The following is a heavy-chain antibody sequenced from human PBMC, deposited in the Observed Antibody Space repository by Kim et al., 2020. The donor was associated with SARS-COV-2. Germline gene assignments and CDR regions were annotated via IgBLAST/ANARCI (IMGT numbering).Heavy chain of an antibody. Sequence: GGSLRLSCAASGFTFSSYWMTWFRQAPGKGLEWVANIKQEGNQKYYVDSVKGRFTISRDNAKNSLYLQMNSLRAEDTAVYYCARDGDLYSSGKDAFDIWGQGTMVTVSS. CDR1: GFTFSSYW. D-gene: IGHD6-19*01. CDR3: ARDGDLYSSGKDAFDI. V-gene: IGHV3-7*01. CDR2: IKQEGNQK. J-gene: IGHJ3*02.